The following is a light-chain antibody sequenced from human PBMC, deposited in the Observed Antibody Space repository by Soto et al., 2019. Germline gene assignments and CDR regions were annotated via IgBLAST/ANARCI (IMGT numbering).Light chain of an antibody. Sequence: QSALTQPASVSGSPGQSITISCTGTSSDVGGYNYVSWYQQHPGKAPKLMIYDVSNRPSGVSSRFSGSKSGNTASLTISGLQAEDEADYYCSSYTSSSTYVFGTGNKVTVL. CDR2: DVS. V-gene: IGLV2-14*01. CDR3: SSYTSSSTYV. CDR1: SSDVGGYNY. J-gene: IGLJ1*01.